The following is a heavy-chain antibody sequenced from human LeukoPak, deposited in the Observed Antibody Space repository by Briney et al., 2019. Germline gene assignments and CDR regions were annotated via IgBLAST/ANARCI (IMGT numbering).Heavy chain of an antibody. CDR1: GYSFTSYW. CDR2: IYPGDSDT. J-gene: IGHJ3*02. Sequence: GESLNISCKGSGYSFTSYWIGWVRQMPGKGLEWMGIIYPGDSDTRYSPSFQGQVTISADKSISTAYLQWSSLKASDTAMYYCARHPLYYYDSSGVPFDIWGQGTMVTVSS. CDR3: ARHPLYYYDSSGVPFDI. V-gene: IGHV5-51*01. D-gene: IGHD3-22*01.